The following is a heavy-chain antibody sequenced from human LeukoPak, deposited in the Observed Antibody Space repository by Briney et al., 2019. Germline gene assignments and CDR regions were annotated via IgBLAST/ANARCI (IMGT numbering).Heavy chain of an antibody. CDR3: AKDLSWRYYNSSGWYN. Sequence: GGSLRLSCAASGFTFSSYGMHWVRQAPGKGLEWVAVISYDGSNKYYTDSVKGRFTISRDNSKNTLYLQMNSLRAEDTAVYYCAKDLSWRYYNSSGWYNWGQGTLVTVSS. J-gene: IGHJ4*02. D-gene: IGHD6-19*01. V-gene: IGHV3-30*18. CDR2: ISYDGSNK. CDR1: GFTFSSYG.